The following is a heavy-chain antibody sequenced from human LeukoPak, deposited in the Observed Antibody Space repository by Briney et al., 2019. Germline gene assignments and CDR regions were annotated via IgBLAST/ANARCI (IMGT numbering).Heavy chain of an antibody. J-gene: IGHJ4*02. V-gene: IGHV4-38-2*02. Sequence: SETLSLTCTVSGYSISNGYYWGWIRQPPGKGLEWIGSIYHSGSTYYNPSLKSRVTISVDTSKNQFSLKLSSVTAADTAVYYCARHTAALGYCSSTSCYTPTFDYWGQGTLVTVSS. CDR3: ARHTAALGYCSSTSCYTPTFDY. CDR2: IYHSGST. D-gene: IGHD2-2*02. CDR1: GYSISNGYY.